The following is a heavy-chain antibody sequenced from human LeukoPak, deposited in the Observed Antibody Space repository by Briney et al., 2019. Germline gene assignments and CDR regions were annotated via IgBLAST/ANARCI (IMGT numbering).Heavy chain of an antibody. CDR3: ANEIRPNDH. Sequence: GASVKVSCKASGGTFSSYAISWVRQAPGQGLEWMGGIIPIFGTANYAQKFQGRVTITADESTSTAYMELNSLRPEDTAVYYCANEIRPNDHWGQGTLVTVSS. CDR1: GGTFSSYA. CDR2: IIPIFGTA. V-gene: IGHV1-69*13. J-gene: IGHJ4*02. D-gene: IGHD4-17*01.